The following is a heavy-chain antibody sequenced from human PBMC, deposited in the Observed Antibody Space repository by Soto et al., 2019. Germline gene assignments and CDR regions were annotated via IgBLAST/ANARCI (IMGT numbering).Heavy chain of an antibody. J-gene: IGHJ4*02. V-gene: IGHV4-4*07. CDR1: GGPISSYY. Sequence: SETLSLTCTVSGGPISSYYWSWIRQPAGKGLEWIGRIYTSGSTNYNPSLKSRVTMSVDTSKNQFSLKLSSVTAADTAVYYCARGSMAVVITPFDYWGQGTLVTVSS. CDR2: IYTSGST. CDR3: ARGSMAVVITPFDY. D-gene: IGHD3-22*01.